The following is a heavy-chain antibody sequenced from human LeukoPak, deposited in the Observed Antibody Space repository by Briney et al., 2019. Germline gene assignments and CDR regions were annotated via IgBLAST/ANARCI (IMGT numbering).Heavy chain of an antibody. CDR2: ISSSSSYI. CDR3: ARGDSSSWHRDWLDA. CDR1: GFIFSSYS. V-gene: IGHV3-21*01. J-gene: IGHJ5*02. D-gene: IGHD6-13*01. Sequence: GGSLRLSCAASGFIFSSYSMNWVRQAPGKGLEWVSSISSSSSYIYYADSVRGRFTITRDNAKNSLYLQTNSMRAEDTAVYYCARGDSSSWHRDWLDAWGQGTLVTVSS.